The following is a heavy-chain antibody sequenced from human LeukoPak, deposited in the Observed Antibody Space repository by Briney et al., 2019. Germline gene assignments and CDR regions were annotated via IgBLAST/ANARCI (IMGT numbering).Heavy chain of an antibody. CDR1: GFTFSSYG. Sequence: GGSLRLSCAASGFTFSSYGMHWVRQAPGKGLEWVAVIWYDGSNKYYADSVKGRFTISRDNSKNTLYLQMNSLRAEDTAVYYCARSRSRVDAFDIWGQGTMVTVSS. D-gene: IGHD1-14*01. J-gene: IGHJ3*02. V-gene: IGHV3-33*08. CDR2: IWYDGSNK. CDR3: ARSRSRVDAFDI.